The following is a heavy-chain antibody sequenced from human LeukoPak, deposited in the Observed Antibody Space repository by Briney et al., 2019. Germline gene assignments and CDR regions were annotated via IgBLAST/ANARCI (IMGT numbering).Heavy chain of an antibody. CDR1: GGSISTYY. Sequence: SETLSLTCTVPGGSISTYYLSWIRQPAGKGLEWIGHIYTSGSTNYNPSLKSRVTMSVDTSKNQFSLKLSSVTAADTAVYYCARAGYSYGYDAFDIWGQGTMVTVSS. J-gene: IGHJ3*02. CDR2: IYTSGST. V-gene: IGHV4-4*07. D-gene: IGHD5-18*01. CDR3: ARAGYSYGYDAFDI.